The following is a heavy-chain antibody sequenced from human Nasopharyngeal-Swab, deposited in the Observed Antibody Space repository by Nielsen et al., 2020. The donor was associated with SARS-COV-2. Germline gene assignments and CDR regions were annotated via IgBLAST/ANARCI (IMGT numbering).Heavy chain of an antibody. Sequence: SVKVSCKASGGTFSSYATSWVRQAPGQGLEWMGGIIPIFGTANYAQKFQGRVTITADESTSTAYMELSSLRSEDTAVYYCARGAYGDYGKVSYYYYGMDVWGQGTTVTVSS. CDR1: GGTFSSYA. D-gene: IGHD4-17*01. V-gene: IGHV1-69*13. J-gene: IGHJ6*02. CDR3: ARGAYGDYGKVSYYYYGMDV. CDR2: IIPIFGTA.